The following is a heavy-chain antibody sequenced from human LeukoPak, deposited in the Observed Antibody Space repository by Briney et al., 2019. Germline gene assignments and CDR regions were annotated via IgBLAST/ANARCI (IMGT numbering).Heavy chain of an antibody. CDR1: GGSISSGSYY. Sequence: SQTLSLTCTVSGGSISSGSYYWSWIRQPAGKGLEWIVRIYTSGSTNYNPSLKSRVTISVDTSKNQFSLKLSSVTAADTAVYYCARRLWFGELLAWFDPWGQGTLVTVSS. CDR3: ARRLWFGELLAWFDP. J-gene: IGHJ5*02. D-gene: IGHD3-10*01. V-gene: IGHV4-61*02. CDR2: IYTSGST.